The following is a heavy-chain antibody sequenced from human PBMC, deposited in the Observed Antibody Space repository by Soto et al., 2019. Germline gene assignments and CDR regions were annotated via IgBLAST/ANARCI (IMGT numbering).Heavy chain of an antibody. V-gene: IGHV1-69*01. Sequence: QVQLVQSGAEVKKPGSSVKVSCKASGGTFSSYAISWVRQAPGQGLEWMGGIIPIFGTANYAQKFQGRVTITADESTSTAYMELSSLRSEDTAVYYCAREGGSVVPAAPQNYYYYYGMDVWGQGTTVTVSS. D-gene: IGHD2-2*01. CDR1: GGTFSSYA. CDR2: IIPIFGTA. CDR3: AREGGSVVPAAPQNYYYYYGMDV. J-gene: IGHJ6*02.